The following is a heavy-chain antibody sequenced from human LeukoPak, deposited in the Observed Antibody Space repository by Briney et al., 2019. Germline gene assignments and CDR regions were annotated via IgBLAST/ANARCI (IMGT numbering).Heavy chain of an antibody. CDR2: IIPIFGTA. J-gene: IGHJ5*02. V-gene: IGHV1-69*06. CDR3: ATAPLGQQLSRGRYNWFDP. D-gene: IGHD6-13*01. CDR1: GGTFSSYA. Sequence: ASVKVSCKASGGTFSSYAISWVRQAPGQGLEWMGGIIPIFGTANYAQKFQGRVTITADKSTSTAYMELSSLRSEDTAVYYCATAPLGQQLSRGRYNWFDPWGQGTLVTVSS.